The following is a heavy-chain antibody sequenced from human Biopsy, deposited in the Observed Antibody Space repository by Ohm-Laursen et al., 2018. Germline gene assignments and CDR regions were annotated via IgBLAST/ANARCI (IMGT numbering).Heavy chain of an antibody. Sequence: SVKVSCKASRYTFTDYSLHWVRQAPGQGLEWMGWVNPNSGATNYAQKFQGRVTMTSDTSISTAYIELRRLISDDTAVYFCARDRMVTIITLVRADTFDIWGQGTLVSVSS. CDR2: VNPNSGAT. CDR1: RYTFTDYS. J-gene: IGHJ3*02. CDR3: ARDRMVTIITLVRADTFDI. V-gene: IGHV1-2*02. D-gene: IGHD3-10*01.